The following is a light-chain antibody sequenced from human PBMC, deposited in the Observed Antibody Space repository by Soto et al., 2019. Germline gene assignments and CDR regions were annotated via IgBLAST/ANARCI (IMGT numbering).Light chain of an antibody. CDR1: SNDVGGYNY. Sequence: QSALTQPASVSGSPGQSITISCTGTSNDVGGYNYVSWYQQHPGKAPKLIIYEVRNRPSGVSNRFSGSKSVNTASLTISGLQAEDEADYYCCSYTTSTTWVLGGGTKVTVL. V-gene: IGLV2-14*01. CDR2: EVR. J-gene: IGLJ3*02. CDR3: CSYTTSTTWV.